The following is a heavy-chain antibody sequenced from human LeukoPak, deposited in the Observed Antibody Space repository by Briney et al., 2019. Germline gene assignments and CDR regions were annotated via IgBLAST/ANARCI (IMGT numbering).Heavy chain of an antibody. CDR2: IYYTGST. CDR1: GFTFSDYY. CDR3: ARTLSRWDPFDY. V-gene: IGHV4-59*01. Sequence: PGGSLRLSCAASGFTFSDYYMSWLRQPPGQGLEWIGYIYYTGSTNYNPSLKSRVIISLDTSKNQFSLKLSSVTAADTAVYYCARTLSRWDPFDYWGQGTLVTVSS. D-gene: IGHD1-26*01. J-gene: IGHJ4*02.